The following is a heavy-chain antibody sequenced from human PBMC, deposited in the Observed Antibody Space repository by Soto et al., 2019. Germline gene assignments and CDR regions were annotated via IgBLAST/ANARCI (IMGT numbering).Heavy chain of an antibody. V-gene: IGHV4-59*08. CDR1: GFTISSYY. CDR2: IYYSGST. D-gene: IGHD7-27*01. Sequence: PSETLSLTSPVSGFTISSYYWSWIRQPPGKGLEWIGYIYYSGSTNYNPSLKSRVTISVDTSKNQFSLKLSSVTAADTAVYYCARRWGRTFDYWGQGTLVTVSS. J-gene: IGHJ4*02. CDR3: ARRWGRTFDY.